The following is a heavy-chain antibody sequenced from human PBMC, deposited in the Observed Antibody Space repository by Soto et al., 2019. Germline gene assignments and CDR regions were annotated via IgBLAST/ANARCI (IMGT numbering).Heavy chain of an antibody. V-gene: IGHV1-18*01. CDR2: ISAYNGNT. J-gene: IGHJ4*02. Sequence: ASVKVSCKASGYTFTSYGISWVRQAPGQGLEWMGWISAYNGNTNYAQKLQGRVTMPTDTSTSTAYMELRSLRSDDTAVFFCACVFLDYDILTGYSRSLDYWGQGTLVTVSS. CDR3: ACVFLDYDILTGYSRSLDY. D-gene: IGHD3-9*01. CDR1: GYTFTSYG.